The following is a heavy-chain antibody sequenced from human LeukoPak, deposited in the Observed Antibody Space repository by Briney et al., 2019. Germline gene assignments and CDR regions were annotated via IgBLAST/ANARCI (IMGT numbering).Heavy chain of an antibody. Sequence: RINSDGSSTSYADSVKGRFTISRDNAKNTLYLQMNSLRAEDTAVYYCARRDSSGWYAMDYWGQGTLVTVSS. V-gene: IGHV3-74*01. CDR3: ARRDSSGWYAMDY. D-gene: IGHD6-19*01. J-gene: IGHJ4*02. CDR2: INSDGSST.